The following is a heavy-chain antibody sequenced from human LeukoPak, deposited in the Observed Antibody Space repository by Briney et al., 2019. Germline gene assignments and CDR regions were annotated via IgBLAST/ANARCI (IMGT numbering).Heavy chain of an antibody. CDR3: SRGALLWLAPMAP. V-gene: IGHV3-23*01. CDR2: ISGSGGST. Sequence: GGSLRLSCAASGFTFSSYAMSWVRQAPGKGLEWVSAISGSGGSTYYADSVRGRFTISRANSKNTLYLQMKSLRAEDKAVYYFSRGALLWLAPMAPWGKGTPVTVSS. D-gene: IGHD3-10*01. CDR1: GFTFSSYA. J-gene: IGHJ5*01.